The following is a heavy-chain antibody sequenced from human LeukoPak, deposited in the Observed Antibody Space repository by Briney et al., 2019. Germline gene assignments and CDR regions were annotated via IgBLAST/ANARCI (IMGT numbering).Heavy chain of an antibody. Sequence: PGGSLRLSCAASGFTFSSYGMHWVRQAPGRGLEWVAFIRYDGSNKYYADSVKGRFTISRDNSKNTLYLQMNSLRAEDTAVYYCAKDPPGAGSGYYPFYYYYYYMDVWGKGTTVTVSS. J-gene: IGHJ6*03. CDR2: IRYDGSNK. CDR1: GFTFSSYG. CDR3: AKDPPGAGSGYYPFYYYYYYMDV. D-gene: IGHD3-22*01. V-gene: IGHV3-30*02.